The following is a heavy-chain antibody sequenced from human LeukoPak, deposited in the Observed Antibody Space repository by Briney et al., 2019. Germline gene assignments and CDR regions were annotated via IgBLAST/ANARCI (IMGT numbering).Heavy chain of an antibody. D-gene: IGHD3-22*01. J-gene: IGHJ3*02. V-gene: IGHV3-74*01. Sequence: PGGSLRLSCAASGFTFSSYWMYWVRHAPGKGLMWVSRCDSDGSGTTYVDSVKGRFTVSRDNAKNSLYLQMNSLRAEDTALYYCARIDTYYYDSSGYYSAFDIWGQGTIVTVSS. CDR1: GFTFSSYW. CDR3: ARIDTYYYDSSGYYSAFDI. CDR2: CDSDGSGT.